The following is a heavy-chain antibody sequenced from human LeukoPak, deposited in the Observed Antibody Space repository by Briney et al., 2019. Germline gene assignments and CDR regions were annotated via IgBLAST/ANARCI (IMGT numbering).Heavy chain of an antibody. CDR3: ARVCPSRGYYDSSGYSDC. CDR1: GHTFTIYG. V-gene: IGHV1-18*01. CDR2: ISADNGNT. D-gene: IGHD3-22*01. Sequence: ASVKVSCKASGHTFTIYGISWVRQAPGQGLEWMGWISADNGNTNYAQNLQGRVTMTTDTSTSTAYMELRRLRSDDTAVYYCARVCPSRGYYDSSGYSDCWGQGTLVTVSS. J-gene: IGHJ4*02.